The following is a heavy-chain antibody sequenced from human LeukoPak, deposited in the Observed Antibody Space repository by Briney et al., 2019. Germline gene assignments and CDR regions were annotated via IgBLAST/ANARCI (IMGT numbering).Heavy chain of an antibody. CDR2: IIPILGIA. CDR1: GGTFSSYT. D-gene: IGHD1-26*01. Sequence: SVKVSCKASGGTFSSYTISWVRQAPGQALEWMGRIIPILGIANYAQKFQGRVTITADKSTSTAYMELSSLRSEDAAVYYCARRVFSGSYCFDYWGQGTLVTVSS. J-gene: IGHJ4*02. CDR3: ARRVFSGSYCFDY. V-gene: IGHV1-69*02.